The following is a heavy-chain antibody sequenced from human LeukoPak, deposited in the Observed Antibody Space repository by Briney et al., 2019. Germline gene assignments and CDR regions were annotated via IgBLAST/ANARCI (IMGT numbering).Heavy chain of an antibody. V-gene: IGHV5-51*01. Sequence: GESLKISCKGSGYRFTSYWIGWVRQMPGKGLEWMGIIYPGDSDTRYSPSFQGQVTISADKSISTAYLQWSSLKASDTAMYYCARRSGYDSSGYLEGFDPWGQGTLVTVSS. D-gene: IGHD3-22*01. CDR2: IYPGDSDT. CDR1: GYRFTSYW. J-gene: IGHJ5*02. CDR3: ARRSGYDSSGYLEGFDP.